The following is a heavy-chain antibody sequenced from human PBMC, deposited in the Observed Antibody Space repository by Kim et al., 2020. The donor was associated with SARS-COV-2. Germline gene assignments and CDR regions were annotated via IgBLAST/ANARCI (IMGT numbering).Heavy chain of an antibody. J-gene: IGHJ6*02. CDR2: INSDGSST. CDR1: GFTFSSYW. D-gene: IGHD2-2*01. CDR3: ATLSSVDIVVVPAASGLYYGMDV. V-gene: IGHV3-74*01. Sequence: GGSLRLSCAASGFTFSSYWMHWVRQAPGKGLVWVSRINSDGSSTSYADSVKGRFTISRDNAKNTLYLQMNSLRAEDTAVYYCATLSSVDIVVVPAASGLYYGMDVWGQGTTVTVSS.